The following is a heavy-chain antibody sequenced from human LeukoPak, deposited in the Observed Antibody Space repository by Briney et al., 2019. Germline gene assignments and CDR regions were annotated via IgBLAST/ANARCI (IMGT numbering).Heavy chain of an antibody. J-gene: IGHJ4*02. CDR2: INHGGST. CDR1: DGSFSGYY. CDR3: ARTRIYSGSYFY. Sequence: PSETLSLTCTVYDGSFSGYYRTWIRQPLGKGLEWTGEINHGGSTNYNPSLKSRVSMSVDSSKNQFSLKRTSVTAADTAVYCCARTRIYSGSYFYWGQGTLVTVSS. D-gene: IGHD1-26*01. V-gene: IGHV4-34*01.